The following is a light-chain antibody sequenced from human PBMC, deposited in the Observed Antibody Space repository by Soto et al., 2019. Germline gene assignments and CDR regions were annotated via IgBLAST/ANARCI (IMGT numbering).Light chain of an antibody. Sequence: DSLMTQSTDSLAVSLGERATINCKSSQSVLYSSSNKNYLAWYQQKPGQPPKLLIYWASTRESGVPDRFSGSGSGTDFTLTISSLQAEDVAVYYCQQYYSTPTWAFGQGTKVDIK. J-gene: IGKJ1*01. CDR3: QQYYSTPTWA. CDR1: QSVLYSSSNKNY. V-gene: IGKV4-1*01. CDR2: WAS.